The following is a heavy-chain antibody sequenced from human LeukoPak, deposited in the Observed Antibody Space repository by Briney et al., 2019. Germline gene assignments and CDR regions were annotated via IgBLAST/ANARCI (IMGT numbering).Heavy chain of an antibody. Sequence: PSETLSLTCSVSDASIRSSNYYWAWIRQPPGKGLEWIGSIYYGGTTFYNPSLKSRVTVSVDTSNYQLSLKLTSVSAADTAGYYCARGLGNPLPFDYGGQGTLVTVSS. V-gene: IGHV4-39*07. CDR1: DASIRSSNYY. CDR2: IYYGGTT. CDR3: ARGLGNPLPFDY. D-gene: IGHD1-14*01. J-gene: IGHJ4*02.